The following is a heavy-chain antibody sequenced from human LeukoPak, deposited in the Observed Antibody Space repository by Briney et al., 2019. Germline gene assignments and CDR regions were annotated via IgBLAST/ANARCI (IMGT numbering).Heavy chain of an antibody. D-gene: IGHD3/OR15-3a*01. Sequence: ASVKVSCRASNYTFTSYGISWVRQAPGQGLEWMGWISPYNGNTNYAQKFQGRVNVTTDTSTSTAYMEVGSLRSDDTAVYYCARGKQPQVARTVFDIWGQGTEVTVSS. CDR1: NYTFTSYG. J-gene: IGHJ3*02. V-gene: IGHV1-18*01. CDR2: ISPYNGNT. CDR3: ARGKQPQVARTVFDI.